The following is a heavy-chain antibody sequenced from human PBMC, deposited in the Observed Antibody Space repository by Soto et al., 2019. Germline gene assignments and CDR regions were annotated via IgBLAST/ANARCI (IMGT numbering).Heavy chain of an antibody. Sequence: QVQLVQSGAEVKKPGASVKVSCKASGYTFTSYGISWVRQAPGQGLEWMGWVSAYNGNTNYAQKLQGRVTMTTDTSTSTGYMELRSLRSDDTAVYYCVVAAPPYYFDYWGQGTLVTVSS. J-gene: IGHJ4*02. V-gene: IGHV1-18*01. CDR1: GYTFTSYG. CDR2: VSAYNGNT. CDR3: VVAAPPYYFDY. D-gene: IGHD2-15*01.